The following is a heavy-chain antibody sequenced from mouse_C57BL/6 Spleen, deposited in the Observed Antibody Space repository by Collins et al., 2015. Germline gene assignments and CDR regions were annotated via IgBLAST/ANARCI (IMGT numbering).Heavy chain of an antibody. CDR3: ASKGDAMDY. V-gene: IGHV9-4*02. D-gene: IGHD1-3*01. CDR1: GYTFTAAG. Sequence: QIQLVQPGPELKKPGETVRISCKASGYTFTAAGMQWVQRMPGKGLKWIGWINTHSGVPKYAEDFKGRFAFSLETSASTAYLQISNLKNEDTATYFCASKGDAMDYWGQGTSVTVSS. CDR2: INTHSGVP. J-gene: IGHJ4*01.